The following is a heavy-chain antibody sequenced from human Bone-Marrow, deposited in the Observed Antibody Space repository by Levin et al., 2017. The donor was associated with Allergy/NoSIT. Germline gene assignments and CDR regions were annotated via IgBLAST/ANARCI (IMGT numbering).Heavy chain of an antibody. D-gene: IGHD6-19*01. CDR2: ISYDGSNK. J-gene: IGHJ3*02. V-gene: IGHV3-30-3*01. CDR3: ARDGVAVAGHHDAFDI. Sequence: GESLKISCAASGFTFSSYATHWVRQAPGKGLEWVAVISYDGSNKYYADSVKGRFTISRDNSKNTLYLQMNSLRAEDTAVYYCARDGVAVAGHHDAFDIWGQGTMVTVSS. CDR1: GFTFSSYA.